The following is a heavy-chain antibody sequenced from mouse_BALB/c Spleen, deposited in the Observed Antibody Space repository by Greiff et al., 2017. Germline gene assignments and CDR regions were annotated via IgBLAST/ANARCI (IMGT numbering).Heavy chain of an antibody. J-gene: IGHJ4*01. V-gene: IGHV1-54*01. CDR2: INPGSGGT. Sequence: QVQLKESGAELVRPGTSVKVSCKASGYAFTNYLIEWVKQRPGQGLEWIGVINPGSGGTNYNEKFKGKATLTADKSSSTAYMQLSSLTSDDSAVYFCARRDYRYDEAYYYAMDYWGQGTSVTVSS. CDR1: GYAFTNYL. D-gene: IGHD2-14*01. CDR3: ARRDYRYDEAYYYAMDY.